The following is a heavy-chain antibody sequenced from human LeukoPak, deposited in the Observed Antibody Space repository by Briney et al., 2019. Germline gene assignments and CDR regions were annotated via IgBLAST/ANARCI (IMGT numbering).Heavy chain of an antibody. J-gene: IGHJ6*02. CDR2: IYYSGST. CDR1: GGSISSYY. Sequence: SETLSLTCTVSGGSISSYYWSWIRQPPGKGLEWIGYIYYSGSTNYNPSLKSRVTISVDTSKNQFSLKLSSVTAADTAVYYCARESGYSYGYGPDYYYYGMDVWGQGTTVTASS. CDR3: ARESGYSYGYGPDYYYYGMDV. D-gene: IGHD5-18*01. V-gene: IGHV4-59*01.